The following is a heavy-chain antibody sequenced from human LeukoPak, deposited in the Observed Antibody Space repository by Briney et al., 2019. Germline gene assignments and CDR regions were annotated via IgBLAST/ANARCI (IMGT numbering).Heavy chain of an antibody. CDR2: IIPILGIA. D-gene: IGHD1-26*01. J-gene: IGHJ4*02. CDR3: ATTHSGSYSFDY. Sequence: SVKVSCKASGGTFSSYAISWVRQAPGQGLEWMGRIIPILGIANYAQKFQGRVTITADKSTSTAYMELRSLRSDDTAVYYCATTHSGSYSFDYWGQGTLVTVSS. V-gene: IGHV1-69*04. CDR1: GGTFSSYA.